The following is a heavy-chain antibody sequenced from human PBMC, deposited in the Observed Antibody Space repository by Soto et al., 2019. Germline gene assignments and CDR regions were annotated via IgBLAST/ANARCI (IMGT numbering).Heavy chain of an antibody. Sequence: LGESLKISCQGSGYSFTNYWVGWVRQIPGRGLEWMGIIHPGDSDTRYSPFFQGQVTISADKSISTAYLQWSSLKASDTAMYYCARAMVRGKNYYGVDVWGQGTTVTVSS. V-gene: IGHV5-51*01. CDR2: IHPGDSDT. CDR1: GYSFTNYW. J-gene: IGHJ6*02. CDR3: ARAMVRGKNYYGVDV. D-gene: IGHD3-10*01.